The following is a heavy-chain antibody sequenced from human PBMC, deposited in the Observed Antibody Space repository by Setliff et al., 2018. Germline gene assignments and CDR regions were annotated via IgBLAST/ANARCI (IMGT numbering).Heavy chain of an antibody. CDR2: IWYDGSNI. CDR3: AKLVWLTTWYYMDV. J-gene: IGHJ6*03. CDR1: GFTFSAYG. D-gene: IGHD5-18*01. Sequence: GGSLRLSCTASGFTFSAYGMHWVRQAPGKGLEWVAVIWYDGSNIYYADSVKGRFTISRDNAQNSLYLQMNSLRAEDTAVYYCAKLVWLTTWYYMDVWGKGTTVTVSS. V-gene: IGHV3-33*06.